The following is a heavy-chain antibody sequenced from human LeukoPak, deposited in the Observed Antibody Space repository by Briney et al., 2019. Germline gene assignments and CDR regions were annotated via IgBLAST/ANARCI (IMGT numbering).Heavy chain of an antibody. Sequence: SVKVSCKASGYTFTGYAISWVRQAPGQGLEWMGGIIPIFGTANYAQKFQGRVTITADKSTSTAYMELSSLRSEDTAVYYCATDIGIGVVGAPDAFDIWGQGTMVTVSS. V-gene: IGHV1-69*06. CDR2: IIPIFGTA. D-gene: IGHD1-26*01. CDR3: ATDIGIGVVGAPDAFDI. CDR1: GYTFTGYA. J-gene: IGHJ3*02.